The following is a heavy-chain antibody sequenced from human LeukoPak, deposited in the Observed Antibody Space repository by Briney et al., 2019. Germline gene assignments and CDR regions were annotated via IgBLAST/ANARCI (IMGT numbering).Heavy chain of an antibody. V-gene: IGHV3-43D*03. Sequence: GGSLRLSCAASGFSFDDYAMHWVRQAPGKGLEWVSLISWDGGSTYYADSVKGRFTISRDNSKNSLYLQMNTLRPEDTALYYCAKDIVTGSYGPPAYWGQGTLVTVSS. CDR1: GFSFDDYA. J-gene: IGHJ4*02. CDR3: AKDIVTGSYGPPAY. CDR2: ISWDGGST. D-gene: IGHD1-26*01.